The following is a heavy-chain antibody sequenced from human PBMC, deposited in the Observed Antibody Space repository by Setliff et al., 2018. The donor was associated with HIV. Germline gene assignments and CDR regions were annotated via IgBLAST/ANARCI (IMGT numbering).Heavy chain of an antibody. Sequence: ASVKVSCKASGYTFMSYGISWVRQARGQGLEWMGWINPGSGATNYPQKFQGRVTITRDSSITTVYMDLTSLRSDDTAVYYCARDVAEMIVPLDDSWGQGTLVTVSS. J-gene: IGHJ4*02. CDR2: INPGSGAT. CDR1: GYTFMSYG. CDR3: ARDVAEMIVPLDDS. D-gene: IGHD3-22*01. V-gene: IGHV1-2*02.